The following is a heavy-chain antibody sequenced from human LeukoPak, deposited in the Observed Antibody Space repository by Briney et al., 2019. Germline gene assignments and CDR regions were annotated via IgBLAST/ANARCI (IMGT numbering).Heavy chain of an antibody. CDR1: GFTFSIYA. CDR3: ARVPRAGTLAMVSDAFDI. V-gene: IGHV3-21*01. Sequence: PGGSLRLSCEASGFTFSIYAMSWVRQAPGKGLEWVSYITSTRSHIYYADSVKGRFTISRDNAKNSLYLQMNSLRAEDTAVYYCARVPRAGTLAMVSDAFDIWGQGTMVTVSS. J-gene: IGHJ3*02. D-gene: IGHD5-18*01. CDR2: ITSTRSHI.